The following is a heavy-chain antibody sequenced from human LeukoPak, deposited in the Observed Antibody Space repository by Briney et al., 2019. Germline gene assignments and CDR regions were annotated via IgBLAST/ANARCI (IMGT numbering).Heavy chain of an antibody. V-gene: IGHV4-34*01. CDR3: ARGLHVEMALFPCLDY. CDR1: GGSFSGYY. J-gene: IGHJ4*02. D-gene: IGHD5-24*01. Sequence: SETLSLTCAVYGGSFSGYYWSWIRQPPGKGLEWIGEINHSGSTNYNPSLKSRVTISVDTSKNQFSLKLSSVTAADTAVYYCARGLHVEMALFPCLDYWGQGTLVTVSS. CDR2: INHSGST.